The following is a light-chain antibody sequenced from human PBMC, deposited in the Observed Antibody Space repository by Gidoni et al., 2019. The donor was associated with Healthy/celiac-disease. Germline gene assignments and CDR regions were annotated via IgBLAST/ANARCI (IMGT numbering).Light chain of an antibody. J-gene: IGKJ1*01. Sequence: IVMTQSPDSLAVSLGERATINCKSSQRVLYSSNNKNYLAWYQQKPGQPPKLLIYWASTRESGVPDRFSGSGSGTDFTLTISSLQAEDVAFYYCQQYYSTPPWTFGQGTKVEIK. CDR2: WAS. CDR3: QQYYSTPPWT. CDR1: QRVLYSSNNKNY. V-gene: IGKV4-1*01.